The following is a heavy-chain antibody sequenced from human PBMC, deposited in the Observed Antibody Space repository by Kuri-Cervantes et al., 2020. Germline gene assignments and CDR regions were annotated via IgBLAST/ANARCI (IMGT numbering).Heavy chain of an antibody. Sequence: GGSLRLSCEGSGYWSGWVRQMPGKGLEWMGITYAGDSDTRYSPSFQGQVTISADKSISTAYLQWSSLKASDTAMYYCARVDDITVAATSPFDYWGQGTLVTVSS. J-gene: IGHJ4*02. D-gene: IGHD6-19*01. CDR3: ARVDDITVAATSPFDY. CDR2: TYAGDSDT. V-gene: IGHV5-51*01. CDR1: GYW.